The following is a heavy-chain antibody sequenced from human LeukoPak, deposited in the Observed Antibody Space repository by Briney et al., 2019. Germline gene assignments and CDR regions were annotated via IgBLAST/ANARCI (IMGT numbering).Heavy chain of an antibody. D-gene: IGHD3-10*01. CDR3: ARDLHGSRDV. CDR1: GLTFSNEW. Sequence: GSLRLSCAASGLTFSNEWMNWVRQAPGNGLEWVSRINPDATTTNYADSVKGRFTISRDNAKNTLYLQMDSLRAEDTAVYYCARDLHGSRDVWGKGTTVTVSS. V-gene: IGHV3-74*01. CDR2: INPDATTT. J-gene: IGHJ6*04.